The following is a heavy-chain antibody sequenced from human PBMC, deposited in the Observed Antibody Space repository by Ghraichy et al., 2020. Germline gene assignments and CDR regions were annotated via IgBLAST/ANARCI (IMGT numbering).Heavy chain of an antibody. CDR1: GFTFSSYG. D-gene: IGHD3-22*01. V-gene: IGHV3-33*01. CDR3: ARGTLSGMYYYDSSGYY. Sequence: GGSLRLSCAASGFTFSSYGMHWVRQAPGKGLEWVAVIWYDGSNKYYADSVKGRFTISRDNSKNTLYLQMNSLRAEDTAVYYCARGTLSGMYYYDSSGYYWGQGTLVTVSS. J-gene: IGHJ4*02. CDR2: IWYDGSNK.